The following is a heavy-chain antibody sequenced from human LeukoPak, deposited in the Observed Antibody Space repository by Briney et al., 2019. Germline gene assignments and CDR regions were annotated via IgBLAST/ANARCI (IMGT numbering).Heavy chain of an antibody. CDR3: ARDLAPWGSGWHDEDVC. Sequence: SVKVSCKASGYMFTDYYIHWVRQAPGQGLEWMGRIIPILGIANYAQKFQGRVTITADKSTSTAYMELSSLRSEDTAVYYCARDLAPWGSGWHDEDVCWGQGTLVTVSS. CDR1: GYMFTDYY. CDR2: IIPILGIA. J-gene: IGHJ4*02. V-gene: IGHV1-69*04. D-gene: IGHD6-19*01.